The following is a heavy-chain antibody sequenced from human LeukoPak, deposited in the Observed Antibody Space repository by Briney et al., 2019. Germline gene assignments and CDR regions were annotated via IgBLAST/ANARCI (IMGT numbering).Heavy chain of an antibody. Sequence: GGSLRLSCAASGFTFSSHWMHWVRQAPGKGLEWVSYISSSSSYTNYADSVKGRFTISRDNAKNSLYLQMNSLRAEDTAVYYCARAKWLVTPFDYWGQGTLVTVSS. CDR1: GFTFSSHW. J-gene: IGHJ4*02. D-gene: IGHD6-19*01. CDR3: ARAKWLVTPFDY. V-gene: IGHV3-11*05. CDR2: ISSSSSYT.